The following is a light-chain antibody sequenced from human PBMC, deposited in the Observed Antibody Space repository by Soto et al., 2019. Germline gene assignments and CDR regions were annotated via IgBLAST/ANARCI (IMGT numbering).Light chain of an antibody. CDR2: EVS. V-gene: IGLV2-14*01. CDR1: SSDVGGYIY. CDR3: SSYTSRSTLDYV. Sequence: QSALTQPASVSGSPGQSITISCTGTSSDVGGYIYVSWYQQHPGKAPKLMIYEVSNRPSGVSNRFSGSKSGNTASLTISGLQAEDEADYYCSSYTSRSTLDYVFGSGTKLTVL. J-gene: IGLJ1*01.